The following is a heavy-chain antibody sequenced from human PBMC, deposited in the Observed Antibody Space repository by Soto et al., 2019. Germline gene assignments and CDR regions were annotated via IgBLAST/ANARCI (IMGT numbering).Heavy chain of an antibody. Sequence: LRLSCAASGFTFSSYGMHWVRQAPGKGLEWVAVISYDGSNKYYADSVKGRFTISRDNSKNTLYLQMNSLRAEDTAVYYCSSSHRPYYYYGMDVWGQGTTVTVSS. J-gene: IGHJ6*02. CDR3: SSSHRPYYYYGMDV. D-gene: IGHD6-6*01. CDR2: ISYDGSNK. CDR1: GFTFSSYG. V-gene: IGHV3-30*03.